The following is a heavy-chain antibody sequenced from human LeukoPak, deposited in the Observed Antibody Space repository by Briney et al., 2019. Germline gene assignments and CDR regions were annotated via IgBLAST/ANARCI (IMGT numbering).Heavy chain of an antibody. Sequence: SETLSLTCAVSGYSISSGYYWGWIRPPPGKGLEWIGSIYHSGSTYYNPSLKSRVTISVDTSKNQFSLKLSSVTAADTAVYYCARDNSAWLARDWGQGTLVTVSS. V-gene: IGHV4-38-2*02. D-gene: IGHD6-19*01. CDR3: ARDNSAWLARD. CDR1: GYSISSGYY. CDR2: IYHSGST. J-gene: IGHJ4*02.